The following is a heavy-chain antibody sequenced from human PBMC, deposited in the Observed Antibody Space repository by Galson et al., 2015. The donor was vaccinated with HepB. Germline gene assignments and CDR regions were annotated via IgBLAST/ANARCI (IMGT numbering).Heavy chain of an antibody. CDR3: ARHKMRSSTSCYDY. Sequence: ETLSPTCTVACAFISSYYWSWIRQPPGKGLEWIGYIYYSGSTNYNPYLQSRVTISVDTSKNQFSLKLSTVTSADTAIYYCARHKMRSSTSCYDYWGQGTLVTVSS. V-gene: IGHV4-59*08. CDR1: CAFISSYY. J-gene: IGHJ4*02. D-gene: IGHD2-2*01. CDR2: IYYSGST.